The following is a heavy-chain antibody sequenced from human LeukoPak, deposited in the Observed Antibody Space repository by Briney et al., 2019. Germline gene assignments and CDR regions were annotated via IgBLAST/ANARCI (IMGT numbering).Heavy chain of an antibody. J-gene: IGHJ6*03. Sequence: GRSLRLSCAASGFTFDDYAMPWVRQAPGKGLEWVSGISWNSGSIGYADPVKGRFTISRDNAKNSLYLQMNSLRAEDTALYYCAKDGGSSLSYYMDVWGKGTTVTVSS. CDR1: GFTFDDYA. D-gene: IGHD2-15*01. CDR2: ISWNSGSI. V-gene: IGHV3-9*01. CDR3: AKDGGSSLSYYMDV.